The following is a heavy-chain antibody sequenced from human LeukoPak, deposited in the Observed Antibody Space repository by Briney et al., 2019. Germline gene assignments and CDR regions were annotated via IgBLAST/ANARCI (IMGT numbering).Heavy chain of an antibody. CDR3: ARDRCYYGSGDNFDY. Sequence: KPGGSLRLSCAASGFTFSDYYMSWIRQAPGKGLEWVSYISSSGSTIYYADSVKGRFTISRDNAKNSLYLQMNRQRAEDTAVYYCARDRCYYGSGDNFDYWGQGTLVTVSS. J-gene: IGHJ4*02. D-gene: IGHD3-10*01. CDR2: ISSSGSTI. CDR1: GFTFSDYY. V-gene: IGHV3-11*01.